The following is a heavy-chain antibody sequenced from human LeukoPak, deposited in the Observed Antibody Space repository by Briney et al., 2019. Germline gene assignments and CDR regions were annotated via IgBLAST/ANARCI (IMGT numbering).Heavy chain of an antibody. D-gene: IGHD4-17*01. CDR1: GFTFSTYG. CDR2: IGGSGQNT. V-gene: IGHV3-23*01. Sequence: PGGSLRLSCAASGFTFSTYGMGWVRQGPGKGLQWVSTIGGSGQNTRYADSVKGRFTVSRDNSKNTLYLQINSLRAEDTAVYYCAKAPPGDYPYWYFDLWGRGTLVTGSS. CDR3: AKAPPGDYPYWYFDL. J-gene: IGHJ2*01.